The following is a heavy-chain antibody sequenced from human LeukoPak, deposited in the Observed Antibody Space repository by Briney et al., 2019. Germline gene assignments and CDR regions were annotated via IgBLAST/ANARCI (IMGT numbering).Heavy chain of an antibody. D-gene: IGHD3-9*01. CDR2: ISGSGGNT. J-gene: IGHJ4*02. Sequence: GGSLSLSCAASGFTFSSHAMSWVRQAPGKGLEWVSAISGSGGNTYYADSVKGRFTISRDNSQNTLYLQMNSLRAEDTAVYYCAKDPILTGYYSTFDYWGQGTLVTVSS. V-gene: IGHV3-23*01. CDR1: GFTFSSHA. CDR3: AKDPILTGYYSTFDY.